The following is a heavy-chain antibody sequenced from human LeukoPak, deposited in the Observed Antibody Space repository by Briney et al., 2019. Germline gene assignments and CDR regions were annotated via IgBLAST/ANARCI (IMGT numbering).Heavy chain of an antibody. D-gene: IGHD6-19*01. CDR1: GYTFTSYG. CDR2: INPNSGGT. J-gene: IGHJ5*02. Sequence: ASVKVSCKASGYTFTSYGISWVRQAPGQGLEWMGWINPNSGGTNYAQKFQGRVTMTRDTSISTAYMELSRLRSDDTAVYYCARDLVAGTGNWFDPWGQGTLVTVSS. CDR3: ARDLVAGTGNWFDP. V-gene: IGHV1-2*02.